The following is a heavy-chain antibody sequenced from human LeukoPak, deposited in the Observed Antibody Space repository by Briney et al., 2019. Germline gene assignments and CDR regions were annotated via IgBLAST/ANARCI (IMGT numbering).Heavy chain of an antibody. CDR2: ISSSGSTI. V-gene: IGHV3-11*01. CDR3: ARDTGSVVPAAIGWFDP. D-gene: IGHD2-2*02. Sequence: GGSLRLSCAASGFTFSDYYMSWIRQAPGKGLEWVSYISSSGSTIYYADSVKGRFTISRDNAKNSLYLQMNSLRAEDTAVYYCARDTGSVVPAAIGWFDPWGQGTLVTVSS. CDR1: GFTFSDYY. J-gene: IGHJ5*02.